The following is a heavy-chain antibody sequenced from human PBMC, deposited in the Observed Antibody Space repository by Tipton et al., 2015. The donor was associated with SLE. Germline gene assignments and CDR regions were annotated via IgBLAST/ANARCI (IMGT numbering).Heavy chain of an antibody. D-gene: IGHD2-2*02. CDR3: ARGFLYDGFQV. J-gene: IGHJ1*01. Sequence: GLVKPSQTLSLTCAISGDSVSTNRAAWTWIRQSPSRGLEWLGRTYYRSKWYSDYAVSVKSRITINPDTSKNQFSLQLTSVTPEDTAVYYCARGFLYDGFQVWGQGTLVTVSS. V-gene: IGHV6-1*01. CDR2: TYYRSKWYS. CDR1: GDSVSTNRAA.